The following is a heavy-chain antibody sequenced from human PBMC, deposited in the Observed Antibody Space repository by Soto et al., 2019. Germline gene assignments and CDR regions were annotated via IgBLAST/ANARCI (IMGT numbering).Heavy chain of an antibody. Sequence: TLSLTCTVSGGSISSYYWSWIRQPPGKGLEWIGYIYYSGSTNYNPSLKSRVTISVDTSKNQFSLKLSSVTAADTAVYYCARSSNYYYYYMDVWGKGTTVTVSS. V-gene: IGHV4-59*01. CDR3: ARSSNYYYYYMDV. CDR2: IYYSGST. CDR1: GGSISSYY. J-gene: IGHJ6*03.